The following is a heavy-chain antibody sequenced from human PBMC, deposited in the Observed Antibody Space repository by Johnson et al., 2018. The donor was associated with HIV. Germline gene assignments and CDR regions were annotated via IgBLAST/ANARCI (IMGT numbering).Heavy chain of an antibody. CDR3: AREFGPWWESNAAFDI. V-gene: IGHV3-43*01. D-gene: IGHD1-26*01. CDR2: ISWDGGST. Sequence: VQLVESGGVVVQPGGSLRLSCAASGFTFDDYTMHWVRQAPGKGLEWVSLISWDGGSTYYADSVKGRFTISRDNSKNSLYLQMNSLRAEDTAVYYCAREFGPWWESNAAFDIWGQGTMVTVSS. CDR1: GFTFDDYT. J-gene: IGHJ3*02.